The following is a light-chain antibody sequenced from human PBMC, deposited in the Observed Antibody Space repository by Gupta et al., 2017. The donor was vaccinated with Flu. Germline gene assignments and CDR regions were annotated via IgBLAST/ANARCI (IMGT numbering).Light chain of an antibody. V-gene: IGKV3-15*01. Sequence: EIVLTPSPATLSVSPGERATLSCRASQSVSSNLAWYQQKPGQPPSLLIYDGSTRATGIPARFSGSGSGTEFTLTISSLQSEDFAVYYCQQYNNWPAWTFGQGTKVEIK. CDR2: DGS. CDR3: QQYNNWPAWT. J-gene: IGKJ1*01. CDR1: QSVSSN.